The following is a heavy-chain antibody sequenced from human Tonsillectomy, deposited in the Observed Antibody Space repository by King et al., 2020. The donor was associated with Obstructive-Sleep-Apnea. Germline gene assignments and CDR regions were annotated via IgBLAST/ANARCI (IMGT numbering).Heavy chain of an antibody. CDR1: GGSISSSSYY. Sequence: LQLQESGPGLVKPSETLSLTCTVSGGSISSSSYYWGWIRQPPGKGLEWIGRIYYSGSTYYNPSLKSRVTISVDTSKNQFSRKLSSVTAADTAVYYCARRGFRAVAGGAFDIWGQGTMVTVSS. D-gene: IGHD6-19*01. J-gene: IGHJ3*02. CDR2: IYYSGST. V-gene: IGHV4-39*01. CDR3: ARRGFRAVAGGAFDI.